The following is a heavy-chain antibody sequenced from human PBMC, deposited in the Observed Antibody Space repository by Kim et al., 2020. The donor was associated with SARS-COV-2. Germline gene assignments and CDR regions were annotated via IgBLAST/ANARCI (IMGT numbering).Heavy chain of an antibody. V-gene: IGHV3-74*01. CDR1: GFTFSNYW. CDR2: TDTDVRIT. D-gene: IGHD3-3*02. CDR3: AKDLSGRQDM. Sequence: GGSLRLSCVASGFTFSNYWMHWVRQAPGKGLVWVARTDTDVRITNYADFVEGRFTISRDNARDTLYLQLNSLRVEDTAVYYCAKDLSGRQDMWGQGTMVTVSS. J-gene: IGHJ3*02.